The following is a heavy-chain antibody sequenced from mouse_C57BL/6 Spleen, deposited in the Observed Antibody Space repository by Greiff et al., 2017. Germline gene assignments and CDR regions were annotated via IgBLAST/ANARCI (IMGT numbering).Heavy chain of an antibody. CDR3: ARVYDSYYAMDD. V-gene: IGHV1-50*01. CDR1: GYTFTSYW. CDR2: IDPSDSYT. D-gene: IGHD2-3*01. J-gene: IGHJ4*01. Sequence: QVQLQQPGAELVKPGASVKLSCKASGYTFTSYWMQWVKQRPGQGLEWIGEIDPSDSYTNYNQKFKGKATLTVDTSSSTAYMQLSSLTSEDSAVYYCARVYDSYYAMDDWGQGTSVTVSS.